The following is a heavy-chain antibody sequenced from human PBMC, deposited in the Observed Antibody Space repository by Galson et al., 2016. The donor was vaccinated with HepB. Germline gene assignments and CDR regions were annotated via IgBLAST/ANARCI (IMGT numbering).Heavy chain of an antibody. CDR2: TYCRSKWHN. D-gene: IGHD3-3*01. J-gene: IGHJ4*02. CDR3: ARSSWAFWSSPLDF. Sequence: CAISGDSVSNNTTSWNWVRQSPSRGLEWLGRTYCRSKWHNDYVLSLKSRLTLNADPSKNQLTLHLNSVTPEDTAVYFCARSSWAFWSSPLDFWGQGTLVTISS. CDR1: GDSVSNNTTS. V-gene: IGHV6-1*01.